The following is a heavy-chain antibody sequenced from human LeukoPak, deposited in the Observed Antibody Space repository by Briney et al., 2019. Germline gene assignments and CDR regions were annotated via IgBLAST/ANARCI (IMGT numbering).Heavy chain of an antibody. V-gene: IGHV3-74*01. CDR2: INSDGSIT. D-gene: IGHD5-18*01. CDR1: GFTFSDYY. CDR3: ARDAVDTANAV. Sequence: PGGSLRLSCAASGFTFSDYYMSWIRQAPGKGLVRVSHINSDGSITSYADSVKGRFTISRDNAKNTLYLQMNSLRAEDTAVYYCARDAVDTANAVWGQGTTVTVSS. J-gene: IGHJ6*02.